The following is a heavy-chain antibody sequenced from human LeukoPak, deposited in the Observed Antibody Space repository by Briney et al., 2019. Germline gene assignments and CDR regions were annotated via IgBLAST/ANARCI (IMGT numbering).Heavy chain of an antibody. Sequence: GGSLRLSCAASGFTFSIYWMSWVRQAPGKGLEWVANIKQDGSEKYYVDSVKGRFTLSRDNAKNSLYLQMNSLRAEDTAVYYCARVSEMATIDYWGQGTLVTVSS. CDR2: IKQDGSEK. V-gene: IGHV3-7*01. CDR3: ARVSEMATIDY. J-gene: IGHJ4*02. CDR1: GFTFSIYW. D-gene: IGHD5-24*01.